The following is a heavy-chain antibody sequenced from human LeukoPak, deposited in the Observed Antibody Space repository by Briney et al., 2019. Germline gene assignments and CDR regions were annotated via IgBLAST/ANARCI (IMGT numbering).Heavy chain of an antibody. CDR2: ISGSGGST. CDR1: GFTFSSYA. J-gene: IGHJ4*02. CDR3: APYYGSGSYYRGYYFDY. D-gene: IGHD3-10*01. V-gene: IGHV3-23*01. Sequence: PGGSLRLSCAASGFTFSSYAMSWVRQAPGKGLEWVSAISGSGGSTYYADSVKGRFTISRDNSKNTLYLQMNSLRAEDTAVYYCAPYYGSGSYYRGYYFDYWGQGTLVTVSS.